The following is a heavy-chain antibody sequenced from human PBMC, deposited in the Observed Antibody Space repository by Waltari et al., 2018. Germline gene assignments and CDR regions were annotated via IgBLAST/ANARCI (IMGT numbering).Heavy chain of an antibody. D-gene: IGHD2-15*01. CDR1: NGSISRGSFY. CDR3: ARTGTVVVVPTAKGAFHS. J-gene: IGHJ3*02. CDR2: RYTTGSA. V-gene: IGHV4-61*02. Sequence: VQLQESGPGLVEPSQTLSLTCTVSNGSISRGSFYWSWIRQRAGRGLGGIGHRYTTGSANHSPSLASLDTISEDKSKNQFSLRRTSVNAADSAVYFCARTGTVVVVPTAKGAFHSWGQGTAVTVSS.